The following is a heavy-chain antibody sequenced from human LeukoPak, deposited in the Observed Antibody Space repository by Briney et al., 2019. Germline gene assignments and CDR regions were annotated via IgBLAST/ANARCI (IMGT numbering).Heavy chain of an antibody. CDR2: INQDGSEE. Sequence: GGSLRLSCAASGFTFSSYSMSWVRQAPGKGLEWVANINQDGSEEYYVDSMKGRFTISRDNAKNSLFLQMNSLRAEDTAVYFCARAGAPGSVDYWGQGTLVTISS. CDR1: GFTFSSYS. V-gene: IGHV3-7*04. D-gene: IGHD2-8*02. CDR3: ARAGAPGSVDY. J-gene: IGHJ4*02.